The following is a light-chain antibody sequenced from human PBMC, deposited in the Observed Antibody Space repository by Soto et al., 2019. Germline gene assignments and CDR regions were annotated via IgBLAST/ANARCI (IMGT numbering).Light chain of an antibody. CDR1: QTISSW. CDR3: QQYNSLSSVS. J-gene: IGKJ4*01. Sequence: DIQMTQSPSTLSGSVGDRVTITCRASQTISSWLAWYQQKPGKAPKLLIYKASTLKSGVPSRFSGSGSGTEFTLTISSLQPDDSATYYCQQYNSLSSVSFGGGTKVDIK. V-gene: IGKV1-5*03. CDR2: KAS.